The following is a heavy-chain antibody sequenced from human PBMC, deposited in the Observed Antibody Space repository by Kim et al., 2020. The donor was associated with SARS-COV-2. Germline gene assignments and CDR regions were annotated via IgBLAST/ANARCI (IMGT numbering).Heavy chain of an antibody. J-gene: IGHJ6*02. CDR3: ALGASGIAAAATPTYGMDV. CDR2: IIPIFGTA. D-gene: IGHD6-13*01. V-gene: IGHV1-69*13. CDR1: GGTFSSYA. Sequence: SVKVSCKASGGTFSSYAISWVRQAPGQGLEWMGGIIPIFGTANYAQKFQGRVTITADESTSTAYMELSSLRSEDTAVYYCALGASGIAAAATPTYGMDVWGQGTTVTVSS.